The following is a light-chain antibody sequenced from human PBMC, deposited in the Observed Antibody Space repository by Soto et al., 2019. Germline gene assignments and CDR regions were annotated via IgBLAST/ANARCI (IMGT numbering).Light chain of an antibody. Sequence: QSALTQPASVSGSPGQSITISCTGTGSDVGGYKYVSWYQQHPGKAPKVMIYEVTNRPSGVSNRFSGSKSGNTASLTISGRQSEDEAAYYCRSSTTSSTSVFVGGATMAAL. CDR1: GSDVGGYKY. CDR3: RSSTTSSTSV. V-gene: IGLV2-14*01. J-gene: IGLJ3*02. CDR2: EVT.